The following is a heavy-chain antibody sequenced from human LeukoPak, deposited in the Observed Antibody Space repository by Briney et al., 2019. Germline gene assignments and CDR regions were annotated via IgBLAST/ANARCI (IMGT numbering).Heavy chain of an antibody. CDR3: ARVTVTTIYYYYYMDV. J-gene: IGHJ6*03. CDR1: GGSLSSYY. V-gene: IGHV4-59*01. CDR2: IYYSGST. D-gene: IGHD4-17*01. Sequence: SETLSLTCTVSGGSLSSYYWSWIRQPPGKGLEWIGYIYYSGSTNYNPSLKSRVTISVDTSKNQFSRKLSSVTAADTAVYYCARVTVTTIYYYYYMDVWGKGTTVTVSS.